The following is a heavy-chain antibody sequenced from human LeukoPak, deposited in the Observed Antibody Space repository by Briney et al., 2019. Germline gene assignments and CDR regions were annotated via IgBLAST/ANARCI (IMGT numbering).Heavy chain of an antibody. CDR2: LYAGGST. D-gene: IGHD3-10*01. CDR3: ASGGLGARKYYSDPFHY. Sequence: GGSLRLSCAASGFTVSSNYMTWVRQAPGKGLEWVSILYAGGSTYYADSVRGRFTISKDSSKNTVCLQMNSLRAEDTAAYYCASGGLGARKYYSDPFHYWGQGTLVTVSS. J-gene: IGHJ4*02. V-gene: IGHV3-53*01. CDR1: GFTVSSNY.